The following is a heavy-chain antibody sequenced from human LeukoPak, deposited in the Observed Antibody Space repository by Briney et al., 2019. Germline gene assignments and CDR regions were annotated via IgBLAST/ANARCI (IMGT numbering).Heavy chain of an antibody. Sequence: GGSLRLSCAASGFTFSSYAMHRVRQAPGKGLEYVSAINSNGVGTYYANSVKGRFTISRDNSKNTLYLQMDSLRGEDMAVYYCARSEAAVTLDYWGQGTLVTVSS. J-gene: IGHJ4*02. V-gene: IGHV3-64*01. CDR2: INSNGVGT. CDR1: GFTFSSYA. CDR3: ARSEAAVTLDY. D-gene: IGHD4-11*01.